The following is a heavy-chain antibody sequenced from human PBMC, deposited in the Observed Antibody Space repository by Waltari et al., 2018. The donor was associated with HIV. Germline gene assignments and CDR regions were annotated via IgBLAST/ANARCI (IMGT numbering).Heavy chain of an antibody. CDR2: NSPSGDGT. J-gene: IGHJ4*02. CDR1: GYAFAGYY. CDR3: ARGGRGFLEWSGPGY. V-gene: IGHV1-2*04. D-gene: IGHD3-3*01. Sequence: QVQLVQSGAEVKKPGASVKVSCKASGYAFAGYYVHWVRQAPGQGFEWRGWNSPSGDGTNSSQTVQDWVTMTRDTSIGTADVELSRLKSDDTAVYYCARGGRGFLEWSGPGYWGQGSLVTVSS.